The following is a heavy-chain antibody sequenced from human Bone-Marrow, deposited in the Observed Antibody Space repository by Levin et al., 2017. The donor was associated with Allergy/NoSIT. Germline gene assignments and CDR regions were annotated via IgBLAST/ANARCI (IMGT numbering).Heavy chain of an antibody. CDR1: GFTFANYA. J-gene: IGHJ6*02. CDR2: ISPSDGRT. Sequence: GESLKISCAASGFTFANYAMDWVRQTPGKGLESISSISPSDGRTYYVDSVKGRFTISRDNSKNMLYLQMNSLRAEDTAKYYCTRVLSQTEHDWYGLDVWGQGTTVTVSS. CDR3: TRVLSQTEHDWYGLDV. D-gene: IGHD3-9*01. V-gene: IGHV3-23*01.